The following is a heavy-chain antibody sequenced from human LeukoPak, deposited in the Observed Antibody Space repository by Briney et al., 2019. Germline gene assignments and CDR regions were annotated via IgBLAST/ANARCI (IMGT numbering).Heavy chain of an antibody. V-gene: IGHV1-2*02. D-gene: IGHD2-2*01. CDR3: ARDQDLRDQLLTINWFDP. Sequence: ASVTVSFKASGYTFTGYYMHWVRQAPGQGLEWMGWINPNSGGTNYAPKFQGRVTMTRDTSISTAYMELSRLRSDDTAVYYRARDQDLRDQLLTINWFDPWGQGTLVTVSS. CDR2: INPNSGGT. CDR1: GYTFTGYY. J-gene: IGHJ5*02.